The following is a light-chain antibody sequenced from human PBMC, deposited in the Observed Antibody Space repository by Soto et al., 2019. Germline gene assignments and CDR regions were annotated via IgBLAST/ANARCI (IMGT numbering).Light chain of an antibody. V-gene: IGKV3-11*01. CDR2: DAS. CDR3: QRRSNWPMYT. CDR1: QSVSSY. J-gene: IGKJ2*01. Sequence: EIVLTQSPATLSLSPGERATLSCRASQSVSSYLAWYQQKPGQAPRLLIYDASNRATGIPARFSGSGSGTDFSLTISSLEPEDFAVYYCQRRSNWPMYTFGQGSKREIK.